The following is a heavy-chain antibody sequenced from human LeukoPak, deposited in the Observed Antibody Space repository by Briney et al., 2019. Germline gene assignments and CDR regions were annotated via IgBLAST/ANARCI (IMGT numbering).Heavy chain of an antibody. CDR3: AKDQTRWLQLEDWFDP. V-gene: IGHV3-23*01. D-gene: IGHD5-24*01. J-gene: IGHJ5*02. CDR1: GFTFSRYA. CDR2: ISGSGGST. Sequence: PGGSLRLSCAASGFTFSRYAMSWVRQAPGKGLEWVSAISGSGGSTYYADSVKGRFTISRDNSKNTLYLQMNSLRAEDTAVYYCAKDQTRWLQLEDWFDPWGQGTLVTVSS.